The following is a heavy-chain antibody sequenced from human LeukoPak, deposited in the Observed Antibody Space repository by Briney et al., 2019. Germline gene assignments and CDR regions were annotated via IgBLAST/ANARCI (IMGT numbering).Heavy chain of an antibody. CDR2: IIPISGTA. V-gene: IGHV1-69*13. D-gene: IGHD2-2*01. CDR3: ATYCSSANCYIWGYYFDH. CDR1: GGTFSSYG. Sequence: SVKVSCKASGGTFSSYGISWVRQAPGQGLEWMGGIIPISGTANYAQKFQGRVTITADESTSTAYMELSSLRSEDTAMYYCATYCSSANCYIWGYYFDHWGQGTLVTVSS. J-gene: IGHJ4*02.